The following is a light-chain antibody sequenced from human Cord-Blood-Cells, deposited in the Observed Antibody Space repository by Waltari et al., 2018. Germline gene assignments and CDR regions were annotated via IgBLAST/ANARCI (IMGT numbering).Light chain of an antibody. J-gene: IGKJ4*01. CDR1: QSISSW. CDR3: QQYISAPLT. V-gene: IGKV1-5*03. CDR2: KAS. Sequence: DIQMTQSPSTLSASVGDRVTITCRASQSISSWLAWYQQKPGKAPKLLIYKASSLESGVPSRFSGSRAGTEFTLTISSLQPEDFATYYCQQYISAPLTFGGGTKVEIK.